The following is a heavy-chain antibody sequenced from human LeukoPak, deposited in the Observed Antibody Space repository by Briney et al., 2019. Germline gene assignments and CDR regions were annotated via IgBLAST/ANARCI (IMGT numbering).Heavy chain of an antibody. D-gene: IGHD3-10*01. V-gene: IGHV4-61*02. Sequence: SETLSLTCTVSGGSISSSSYYWTWIRQPAGKGLEWIGRIYTSGNTKYNPSLKSRVTISIDTSKNQFSLKLRSVTAADTAVYYCAREGFGELGGWGQGTLVTVSS. J-gene: IGHJ4*02. CDR3: AREGFGELGG. CDR2: IYTSGNT. CDR1: GGSISSSSYY.